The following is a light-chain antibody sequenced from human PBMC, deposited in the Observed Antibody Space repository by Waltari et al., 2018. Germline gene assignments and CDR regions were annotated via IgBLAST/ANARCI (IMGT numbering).Light chain of an antibody. Sequence: DIQMTQSPSSLSASVGDRVTISCRASQSISSYLNWYQQAAGKAPKLLIYAASNLQSDVPSRFSGSGSGTDFTLTISSLQPEDFAAYYCQQSYSAPPTFGGGTKVEIK. V-gene: IGKV1-39*01. CDR3: QQSYSAPPT. CDR1: QSISSY. CDR2: AAS. J-gene: IGKJ4*01.